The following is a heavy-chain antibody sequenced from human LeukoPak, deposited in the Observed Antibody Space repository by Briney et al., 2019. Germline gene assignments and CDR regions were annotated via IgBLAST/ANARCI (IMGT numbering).Heavy chain of an antibody. CDR1: GGSISSYY. V-gene: IGHV4-4*07. D-gene: IGHD2-2*02. Sequence: SETLSLTCTVSGGSISSYYWSWIRQPAGKGLEWIGRIYTSGSTNYNPSLKSRVTMSVDTSKNQFSLKLSTGTAADTAVYYCARDRIPPRYYYYMDVWGKGTTVTVSS. CDR2: IYTSGST. J-gene: IGHJ6*03. CDR3: ARDRIPPRYYYYMDV.